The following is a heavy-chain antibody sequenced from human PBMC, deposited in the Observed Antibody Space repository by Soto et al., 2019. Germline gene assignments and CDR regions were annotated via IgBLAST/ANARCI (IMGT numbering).Heavy chain of an antibody. CDR3: AQRRHSGDWNGGFFDY. Sequence: QSTLRESGPTLVKPTQTLTLTCTFSGFSLTTRPVGVGWIRQSPGKALEWLAFAYWDDDNRYSPSLRSRLTVNKETSKNQVVLKMTNVDPVDTATYFCAQRRHSGDWNGGFFDYWGQGTLVTVSS. J-gene: IGHJ4*02. V-gene: IGHV2-5*02. CDR1: GFSLTTRPVG. CDR2: AYWDDDN. D-gene: IGHD2-21*02.